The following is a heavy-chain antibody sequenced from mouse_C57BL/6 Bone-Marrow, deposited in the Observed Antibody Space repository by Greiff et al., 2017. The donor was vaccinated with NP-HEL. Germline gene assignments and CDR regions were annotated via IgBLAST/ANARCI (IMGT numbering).Heavy chain of an antibody. Sequence: VQLQQSGAELVKPGASVKLSCKASGYTFTEYTIHWVKQRSGQGLEWIGWFYPGSGSIKYNEKFKDKATLTADKSSSAVYMELSRLTAEDSAVYVCAIHEFSPYSNYVAWFAYWGQGTLVTVSA. CDR2: FYPGSGSI. V-gene: IGHV1-62-2*01. CDR3: AIHEFSPYSNYVAWFAY. D-gene: IGHD2-5*01. J-gene: IGHJ3*01. CDR1: GYTFTEYT.